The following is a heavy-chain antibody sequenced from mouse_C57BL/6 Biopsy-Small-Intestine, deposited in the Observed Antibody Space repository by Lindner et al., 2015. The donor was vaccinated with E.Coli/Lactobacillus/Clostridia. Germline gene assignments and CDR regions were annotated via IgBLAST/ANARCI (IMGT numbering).Heavy chain of an antibody. Sequence: SVKVSCKASGFTFTSSAMQWVRQARGQRLGWIGWIVVGSGNTNYAQKFQERVTITRDMSTSTAYMELSSLRSEDTAVYYCAAATYSSSWSGFYDYWGQGTLVTVSS. J-gene: IGHJ4*01. D-gene: IGHD6-2*01. CDR2: IVVGSGNT. CDR1: GFTFTSSA. CDR3: AAATYSSSWSGFYDY. V-gene: IGHV1S18*01.